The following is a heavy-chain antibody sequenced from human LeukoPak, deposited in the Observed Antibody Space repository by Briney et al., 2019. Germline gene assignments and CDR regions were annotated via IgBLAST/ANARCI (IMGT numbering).Heavy chain of an antibody. D-gene: IGHD3-16*02. J-gene: IGHJ5*02. CDR2: IYYSGST. CDR3: ARHIEAVINWFDP. CDR1: GGSISSSSYY. Sequence: SETLSLTCTVSGGSISSSSYYWGWIRQPPGKGLEWIGSIYYSGSTYYNPSFKSRVTISVDTSKNQFSLKLSSVTAADTAVYYYARHIEAVINWFDPWGQGTLVTVSS. V-gene: IGHV4-39*01.